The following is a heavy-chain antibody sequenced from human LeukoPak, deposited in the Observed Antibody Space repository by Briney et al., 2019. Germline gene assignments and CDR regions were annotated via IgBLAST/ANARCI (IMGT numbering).Heavy chain of an antibody. CDR1: GFTFSSYG. D-gene: IGHD1-26*01. Sequence: PGRSLRLSCAASGFTFSSYGMHWVRQAPGKGLEWMAVIWYDGSNKYYADSVKGRFTISRDNSKNTLYLQMNSLRAEDTAVYYCAGAVGATNYWGQGTLVTVSS. CDR2: IWYDGSNK. V-gene: IGHV3-33*01. CDR3: AGAVGATNY. J-gene: IGHJ4*02.